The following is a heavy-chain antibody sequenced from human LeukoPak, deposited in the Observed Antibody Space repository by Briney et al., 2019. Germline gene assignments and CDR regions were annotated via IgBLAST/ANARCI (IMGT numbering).Heavy chain of an antibody. D-gene: IGHD6-19*01. Sequence: GGSLRLSCAASGFTFSSYAMTWVRQAPGKGLEWVSAISGSGGSTYYVDSVKGRFTISRDNSKNTLYLQMNSLRAEDTAVYYCAKGPGSSGWSIDYWGQGTLVTVSS. V-gene: IGHV3-23*01. CDR2: ISGSGGST. CDR1: GFTFSSYA. CDR3: AKGPGSSGWSIDY. J-gene: IGHJ4*02.